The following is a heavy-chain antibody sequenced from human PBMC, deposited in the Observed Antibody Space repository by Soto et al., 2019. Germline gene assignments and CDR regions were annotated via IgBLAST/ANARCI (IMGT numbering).Heavy chain of an antibody. V-gene: IGHV5-51*01. CDR1: VYSFTSYW. Sequence: PGESLKISCKGSVYSFTSYWIGWVRQMPGKCLEWMGIIYPGDFDTXXSPSFQGXXTISADKSICTXYLQWXSLKASDTAMYYCARLEMATSFDYWRQGTLVTVSS. D-gene: IGHD5-12*01. J-gene: IGHJ4*02. CDR3: ARLEMATSFDY. CDR2: IYPGDFDT.